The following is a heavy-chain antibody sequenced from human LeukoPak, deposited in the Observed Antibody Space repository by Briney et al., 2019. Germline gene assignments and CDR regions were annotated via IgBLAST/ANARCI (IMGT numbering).Heavy chain of an antibody. CDR1: DGSISSSSYY. CDR2: IYYSGST. J-gene: IGHJ4*02. V-gene: IGHV4-39*01. CDR3: ARLWGQWLVFDY. D-gene: IGHD6-19*01. Sequence: SETLSLTCTVSDGSISSSSYYWGWIRQPPGKGLEWIGSIYYSGSTYYNPSLKSRVTISVDTSKNQFSLKLSSVTAADTAVYYCARLWGQWLVFDYWGQGTLVTVSS.